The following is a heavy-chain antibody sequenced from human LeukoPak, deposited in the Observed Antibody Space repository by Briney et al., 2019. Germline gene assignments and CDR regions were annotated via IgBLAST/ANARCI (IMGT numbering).Heavy chain of an antibody. Sequence: TGGSLRLSCVASGFTFRDYYMSWIRRAPGKGLEWVSYISTSSSYIDYADSVKGRFTISRDNAKNSLHLQMKSLRAEDTAVYYCARDLRYGSNSRPVLAWDSWGQGTLVTVSS. CDR3: ARDLRYGSNSRPVLAWDS. CDR2: ISTSSSYI. J-gene: IGHJ4*02. CDR1: GFTFRDYY. D-gene: IGHD4-23*01. V-gene: IGHV3-11*05.